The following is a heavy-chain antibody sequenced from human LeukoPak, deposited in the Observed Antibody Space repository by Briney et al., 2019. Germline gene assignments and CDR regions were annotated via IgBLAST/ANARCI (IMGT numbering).Heavy chain of an antibody. V-gene: IGHV4-59*08. CDR3: ARHPDY. CDR1: GDSISSYY. CDR2: IYSSGST. J-gene: IGHJ4*02. Sequence: SETLSLTRTVSGDSISSYYWSWIRQPPGKGLEWIGYIYSSGSTYYNPSLKSRVTISVDTSKNQFSLRLSSVTAADTALYYCARHPDYWGQGTLVTVSS.